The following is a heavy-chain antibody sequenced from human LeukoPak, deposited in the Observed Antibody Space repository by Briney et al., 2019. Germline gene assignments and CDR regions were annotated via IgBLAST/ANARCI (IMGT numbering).Heavy chain of an antibody. Sequence: GGSLRLSCAASGFTFSSYSMNWVRQAPGKGLEWVSSLSSSSSYIYYADSVKGRFTISRDNARNSLYLQMNCLRADDAAVYYCAREPTSMGSDYWGQGTLVTVSS. CDR3: AREPTSMGSDY. J-gene: IGHJ4*02. CDR2: LSSSSSYI. V-gene: IGHV3-21*01. CDR1: GFTFSSYS. D-gene: IGHD5-18*01.